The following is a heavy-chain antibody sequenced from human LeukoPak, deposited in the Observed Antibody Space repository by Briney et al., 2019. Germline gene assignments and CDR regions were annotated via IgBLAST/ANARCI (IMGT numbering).Heavy chain of an antibody. CDR2: IYTSGST. CDR1: GGSISSGSYY. J-gene: IGHJ6*03. Sequence: SETLSLTCTVSGGSISSGSYYWSWIRQPAGKGLEWIGRIYTSGSTNYNPSLKSRVTISVDTSKNQFSLKLSSVTAADTAVYYCAREGRYYDSSGILPLHYYYYYMDVWGKGTTVTISS. CDR3: AREGRYYDSSGILPLHYYYYYMDV. V-gene: IGHV4-61*02. D-gene: IGHD3-22*01.